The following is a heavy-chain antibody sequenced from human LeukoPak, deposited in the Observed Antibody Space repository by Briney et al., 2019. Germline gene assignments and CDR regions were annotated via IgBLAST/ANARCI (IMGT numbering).Heavy chain of an antibody. CDR2: IKSDGST. J-gene: IGHJ1*01. D-gene: IGHD3-22*01. CDR3: ARAPSEIGGYYPEYFRH. V-gene: IGHV3-74*01. Sequence: GGSLRLSCAASGFTFSSYWMHWVRQAPGKGLVWVSRIKSDGSTNYADSVKGRFTISRDNAKNTLSLQMNSLKAEDTGVYYCARAPSEIGGYYPEYFRHWGQGTLVTVSS. CDR1: GFTFSSYW.